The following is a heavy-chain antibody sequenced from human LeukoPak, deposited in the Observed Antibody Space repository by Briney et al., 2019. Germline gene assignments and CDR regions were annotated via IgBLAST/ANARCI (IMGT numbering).Heavy chain of an antibody. J-gene: IGHJ4*02. D-gene: IGHD5-24*01. CDR2: IYHSGST. V-gene: IGHV4-31*03. Sequence: SETLSLTCTVSGGSISSGDFYWSWIRQHPGKGPEWIGYIYHSGSTYYNPSLRSRVTLLLDASKNQFSLKLSSVTAADTAVYYCARGRGWLQSTPFDYWGQGTLVTVSS. CDR1: GGSISSGDFY. CDR3: ARGRGWLQSTPFDY.